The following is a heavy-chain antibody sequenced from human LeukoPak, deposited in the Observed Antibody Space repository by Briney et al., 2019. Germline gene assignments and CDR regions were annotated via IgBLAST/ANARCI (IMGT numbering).Heavy chain of an antibody. D-gene: IGHD3-10*01. V-gene: IGHV4-39*07. CDR3: ARVSGVLLWFTGWFDP. J-gene: IGHJ5*02. CDR2: IYYSGST. Sequence: SETLSLTCTVSGGSISSSSYYWGWIRQPPGKGLEWIGSIYYSGSTYYNPSLKSRVTISVDTSKNQFSLKLSSVTAADTAVYYCARVSGVLLWFTGWFDPWGQGTLVTVSS. CDR1: GGSISSSSYY.